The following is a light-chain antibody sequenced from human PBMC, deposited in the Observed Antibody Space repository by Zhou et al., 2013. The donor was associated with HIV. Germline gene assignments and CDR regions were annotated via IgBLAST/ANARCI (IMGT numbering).Light chain of an antibody. CDR1: SSDVGGYNL. CDR2: EVT. J-gene: IGLJ1*01. V-gene: IGLV2-23*02. CDR3: CSYASSSTYV. Sequence: QSALTQPASVSVSPGQSITISCTGTSSDVGGYNLVSWYQQHPGKAPKLMIYEVTKRPSGVSNRFSGSKSGNTASLTISGLQAEDEADYYCCSYASSSTYVFGTGTKVTVL.